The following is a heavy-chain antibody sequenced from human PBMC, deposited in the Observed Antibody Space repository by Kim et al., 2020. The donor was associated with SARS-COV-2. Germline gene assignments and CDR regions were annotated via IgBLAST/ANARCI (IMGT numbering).Heavy chain of an antibody. J-gene: IGHJ3*01. V-gene: IGHV3-11*05. CDR3: VRDFVGEGVDF. D-gene: IGHD2-21*01. CDR1: GFTFSDHY. Sequence: GGSLRLSCAASGFTFSDHYMSWIRQTPGKGLEWVAYIRYVTCGSTYTNYADSRKGSSTVSSDNAMYSLMLHLNSQGTEVTSWEYCVRDFVGEGVDFWG. CDR2: IRYVTCGSTYT.